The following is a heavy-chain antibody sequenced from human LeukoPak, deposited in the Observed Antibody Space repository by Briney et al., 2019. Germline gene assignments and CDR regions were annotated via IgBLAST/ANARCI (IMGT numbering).Heavy chain of an antibody. V-gene: IGHV4-39*01. CDR1: GGSISSSSYY. Sequence: SETLSLTCTVSGGSISSSSYYWGWIRQPPGKGLEWIGSIYYSGSTYYNPSLKSQVTISVDTSKNQFSLKLSSVTAADTAVYYCKGNIPAFDIWGHGTMVTASS. D-gene: IGHD2/OR15-2a*01. J-gene: IGHJ3*02. CDR2: IYYSGST. CDR3: KGNIPAFDI.